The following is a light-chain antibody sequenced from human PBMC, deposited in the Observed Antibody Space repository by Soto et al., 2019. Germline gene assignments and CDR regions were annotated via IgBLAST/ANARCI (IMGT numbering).Light chain of an antibody. V-gene: IGKV3-15*01. CDR1: QTVSNN. CDR2: FAS. CDR3: QQYNQWPLT. J-gene: IGKJ4*01. Sequence: EIVMTQSPATLSVSPGEKATLSCRASQTVSNNLAWYQQKPGQAPRLLIYFASTRATAIPARFSGSGSGTEFTLNISSLQSEDFAVYYCQQYNQWPLTFGGGTKAETK.